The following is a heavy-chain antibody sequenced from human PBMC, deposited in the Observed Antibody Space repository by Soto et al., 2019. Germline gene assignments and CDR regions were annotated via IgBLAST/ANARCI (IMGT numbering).Heavy chain of an antibody. CDR2: INDDGTDK. CDR1: TFTVAGSW. CDR3: AMGVRASPGSYYFDY. D-gene: IGHD3-10*02. J-gene: IGHJ4*02. Sequence: GGSLRLSCVASTFTVAGSWMHWVRHSPGKGPEWVANINDDGTDKYYGDSAKGRFTISRDNAKRSVFLQMNNLRVEDTAVYYCAMGVRASPGSYYFDYWGQGALVTVSS. V-gene: IGHV3-7*01.